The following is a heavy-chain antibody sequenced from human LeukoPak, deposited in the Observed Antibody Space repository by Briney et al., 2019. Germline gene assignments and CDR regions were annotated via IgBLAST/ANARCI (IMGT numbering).Heavy chain of an antibody. V-gene: IGHV3-23*01. CDR2: ISESGHDT. D-gene: IGHD1-26*01. CDR3: AKQWVDC. CDR1: GFTFSSYA. J-gene: IGHJ4*02. Sequence: GGSLRLSCAASGFTFSSYAMNWVRQAPGKGLDWVAGISESGHDTNYADSVKGRFTVSRDNSKNTLYLQLNSLRVDDTAVYYCAKQWVDCWGQGTLVTVSS.